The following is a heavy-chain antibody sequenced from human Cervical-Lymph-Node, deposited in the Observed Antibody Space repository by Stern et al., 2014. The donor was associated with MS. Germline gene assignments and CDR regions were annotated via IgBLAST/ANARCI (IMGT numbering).Heavy chain of an antibody. CDR3: ARSWEPPTLDY. J-gene: IGHJ4*02. Sequence: VQLVESGGGLVQPGGSLRLSCAASGFTVSYNYMSWVRQAPGKGLEWVSVLFSGGSTYYADSVKGRFTISRESSQDNHDLPMNSLRVEDTAVYYCARSWEPPTLDYWGQGTLVTVSS. V-gene: IGHV3-66*02. D-gene: IGHD1-26*01. CDR2: LFSGGST. CDR1: GFTVSYNY.